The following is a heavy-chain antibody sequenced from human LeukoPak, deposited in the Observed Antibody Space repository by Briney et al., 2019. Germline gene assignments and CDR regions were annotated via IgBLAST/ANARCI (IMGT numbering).Heavy chain of an antibody. CDR3: ARDKVVRATIFDY. CDR2: IKQDGSEI. J-gene: IGHJ4*02. CDR1: GFTLSTYW. D-gene: IGHD1-26*01. V-gene: IGHV3-7*03. Sequence: GGSLRLSCAASGFTLSTYWMSWVRQAPEKGLEWVANIKQDGSEIYCVDSVKGRFTISRDNAKNSLYLQMNSLRAEDTAVYFCARDKVVRATIFDYWGQGTLVTVSS.